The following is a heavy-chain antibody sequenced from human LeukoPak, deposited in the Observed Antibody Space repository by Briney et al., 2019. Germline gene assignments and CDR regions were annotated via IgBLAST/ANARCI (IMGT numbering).Heavy chain of an antibody. V-gene: IGHV4-39*01. J-gene: IGHJ4*02. CDR2: IYYTGRA. CDR1: GGSISSNNYY. CDR3: ARHRKVDTAGDY. D-gene: IGHD5-18*01. Sequence: PSETLSLTCTVSGGSISSNNYYCGWVRQPPGEGLEWIGGIYYTGRAYYNPSLKSRVTISVDTSRNQFSLKLTSVTAADTAVYYCARHRKVDTAGDYWGRGALVTVSS.